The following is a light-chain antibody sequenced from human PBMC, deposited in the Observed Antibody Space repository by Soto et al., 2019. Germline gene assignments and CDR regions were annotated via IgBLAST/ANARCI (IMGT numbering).Light chain of an antibody. CDR2: GAS. Sequence: EIVMTQSPATLSVSPGERATLSCRASQSVSSYLAWYQQKPGQAPRLLMYGASIRAAGVPDRFSGSGSGTEFTLTISRLEPEDFTVYYCHHYETFGQGTKVDIK. CDR3: HHYET. CDR1: QSVSSY. V-gene: IGKV3-20*01. J-gene: IGKJ1*01.